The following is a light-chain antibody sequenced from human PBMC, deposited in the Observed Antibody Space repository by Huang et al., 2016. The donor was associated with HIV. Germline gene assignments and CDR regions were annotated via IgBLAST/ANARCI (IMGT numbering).Light chain of an antibody. Sequence: ATLSCRASQSISNNLAWYQQKPGQAPRLLVYGASTRATGVPVRFSGSGSGTVFTLTISSLQFEDSAVYYCQQYNDWLSLTFGGGTKV. V-gene: IGKV3-15*01. CDR3: QQYNDWLSLT. J-gene: IGKJ4*01. CDR1: QSISNN. CDR2: GAS.